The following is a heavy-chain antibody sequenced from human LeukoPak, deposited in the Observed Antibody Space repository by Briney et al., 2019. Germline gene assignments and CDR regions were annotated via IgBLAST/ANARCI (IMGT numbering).Heavy chain of an antibody. CDR2: INPNSGGT. CDR3: ARDVRVAGPQYYFDY. J-gene: IGHJ4*02. CDR1: GYTFTGYY. Sequence: ASVKASCKASGYTFTGYYMHWVRQAPGQGLEWMGWINPNSGGTNYAQKFQGRVTMTRDTSISTAYMELSSLRSDDTAVYYCARDVRVAGPQYYFDYWGQGTLVTVSS. V-gene: IGHV1-2*02. D-gene: IGHD6-19*01.